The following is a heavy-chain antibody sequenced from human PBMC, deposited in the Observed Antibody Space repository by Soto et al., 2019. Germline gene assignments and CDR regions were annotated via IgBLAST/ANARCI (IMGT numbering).Heavy chain of an antibody. D-gene: IGHD2-2*01. CDR2: PSGDGGTG. Sequence: RGSLRVSCAVSVFTFDAYAMRWVRQAPGKGLDLVCAPSGDGGTGFYAYSGKGRFTVPRDNSKNSLYLQMNSLRVDDSALYYCARDATRDWSSSTCTTGFDPWGQGTMVTVSS. J-gene: IGHJ5*02. V-gene: IGHV3-43D*04. CDR3: ARDATRDWSSSTCTTGFDP. CDR1: VFTFDAYA.